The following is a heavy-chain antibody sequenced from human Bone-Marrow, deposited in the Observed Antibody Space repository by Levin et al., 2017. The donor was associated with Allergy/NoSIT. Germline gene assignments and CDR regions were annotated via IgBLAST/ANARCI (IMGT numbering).Heavy chain of an antibody. V-gene: IGHV1-69*13. CDR1: GGTFSSYA. CDR2: IIPIFGTA. D-gene: IGHD2-15*01. Sequence: GASVKVSCKASGGTFSSYAISWVRQAPGQGLEWMGGIIPIFGTANYAQKFQGRVTITADESTSTAYMELSSLRSEDTAVYYCARGCSGGSCYARLDYWGQGTLVTVSS. J-gene: IGHJ4*02. CDR3: ARGCSGGSCYARLDY.